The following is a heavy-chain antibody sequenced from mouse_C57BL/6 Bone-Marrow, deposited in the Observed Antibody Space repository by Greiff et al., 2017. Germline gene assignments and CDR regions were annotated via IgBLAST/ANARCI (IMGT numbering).Heavy chain of an antibody. V-gene: IGHV14-2*01. CDR2: IDPEDGET. D-gene: IGHD1-1*01. CDR1: GFNIQDYY. Sequence: VQLKQSGAELVKPGASVKLSCTASGFNIQDYYMHWVKQRTEQGLEWIGRIDPEDGETKYAPKFPGKATITADTSSNTAYLQLSSLTSEDTAVYYCARGGYGSSYDFDYWGQGTTLTVSS. CDR3: ARGGYGSSYDFDY. J-gene: IGHJ2*01.